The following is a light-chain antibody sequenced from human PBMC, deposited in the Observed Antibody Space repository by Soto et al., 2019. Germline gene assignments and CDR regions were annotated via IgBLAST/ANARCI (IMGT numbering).Light chain of an antibody. Sequence: DIQMTQSPSSLSASVGDRVTITCRASQSISSYLNWYQQKPGKAPKLLIYAASSLQSWVPSRFSGGGSGTDFTLTISSLQPEDFATYYCQQSYSTPRTFGQGTKVEIK. J-gene: IGKJ1*01. CDR2: AAS. CDR3: QQSYSTPRT. CDR1: QSISSY. V-gene: IGKV1-39*01.